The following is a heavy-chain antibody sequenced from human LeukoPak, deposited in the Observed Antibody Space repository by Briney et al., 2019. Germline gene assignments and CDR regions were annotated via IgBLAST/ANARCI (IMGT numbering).Heavy chain of an antibody. D-gene: IGHD6-13*01. J-gene: IGHJ4*02. CDR2: ISGSSSYI. V-gene: IGHV3-21*01. CDR1: GFTFSSYS. Sequence: GGSLRLSCAASGFTFSSYSMNWVRQAPGKGLEWVSSISGSSSYIYYADSVKGRFTISRDNAKNSVYLQMNSLRAEDTAVYYCARGGGSSSWYHDYWGQGTLVTVSS. CDR3: ARGGGSSSWYHDY.